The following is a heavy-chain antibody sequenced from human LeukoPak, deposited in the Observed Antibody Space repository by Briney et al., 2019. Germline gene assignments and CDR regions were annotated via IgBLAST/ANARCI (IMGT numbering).Heavy chain of an antibody. CDR2: ISYDGSNK. CDR1: GFTFSSYA. Sequence: GGSLRLSCAASGFTFSSYAMHWVRQAPGKGLEWVAVISYDGSNKYYADSVKGRFTISRDNSKNTLYLQMNSLRAEDTAVYYCAREVAYYYGSGSYYKNWGQGTLVTVSS. J-gene: IGHJ4*02. V-gene: IGHV3-30-3*01. CDR3: AREVAYYYGSGSYYKN. D-gene: IGHD3-10*01.